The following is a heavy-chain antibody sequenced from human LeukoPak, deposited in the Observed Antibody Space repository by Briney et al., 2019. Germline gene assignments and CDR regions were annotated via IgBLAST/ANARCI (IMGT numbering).Heavy chain of an antibody. CDR3: ARDRGFILLDY. CDR2: INPKDGGT. Sequence: ASVKVSWKASGYTFTDYYFHWVRQAPEQGVEWVGWINPKDGGTKYAQSFQGRVTMTQDTSITTVFMELTSLTSDDMAVYYCARDRGFILLDYWGQGTLVTVSS. J-gene: IGHJ4*02. CDR1: GYTFTDYY. D-gene: IGHD3-10*01. V-gene: IGHV1-2*02.